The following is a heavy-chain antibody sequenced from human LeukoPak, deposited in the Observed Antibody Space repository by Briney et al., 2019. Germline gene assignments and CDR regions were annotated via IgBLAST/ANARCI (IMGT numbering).Heavy chain of an antibody. CDR1: GFTFSSYA. J-gene: IGHJ4*02. D-gene: IGHD3-10*01. V-gene: IGHV3-23*01. Sequence: QAGGSLRLSCAASGFTFSSYAMSWVRQAPGKGLEWVSTISGSGGSTYYADSVKGRFTISRDNAKNSLYLQMNNLRAEDTAVYYRVGPDSQFDCWGQGTLVTVSS. CDR2: ISGSGGST. CDR3: VGPDSQFDC.